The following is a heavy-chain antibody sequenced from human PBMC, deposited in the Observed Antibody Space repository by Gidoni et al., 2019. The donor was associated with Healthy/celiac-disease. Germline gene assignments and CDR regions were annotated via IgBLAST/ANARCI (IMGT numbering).Heavy chain of an antibody. D-gene: IGHD4-17*01. V-gene: IGHV4-31*03. CDR3: ARGPDYGDYRFDP. CDR2: IYYSGST. Sequence: QVQLQESGPGLVKPSQTLSLTCTVSVGSISSGGYYWSWIRQNPGKGLEWIGYIYYSGSTYYNPSLKSRVTISVDTSKNQFSLKLSSVTAADTAVYYCARGPDYGDYRFDPWGQGTLVTVSS. CDR1: VGSISSGGYY. J-gene: IGHJ5*02.